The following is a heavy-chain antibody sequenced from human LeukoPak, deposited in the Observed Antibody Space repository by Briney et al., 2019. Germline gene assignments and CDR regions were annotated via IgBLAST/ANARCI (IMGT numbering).Heavy chain of an antibody. V-gene: IGHV1-2*02. CDR2: INPKSGGT. J-gene: IGHJ4*02. D-gene: IGHD3-22*01. CDR1: GYTFTDYY. CDR3: ATLRISGYFRDY. Sequence: GASVKLSCKGSGYTFTDYYIHWVRQAPGQGLGWMGWINPKSGGTNYAQKFQGRVTMTRDTSISTAYMELRSDDTAVYYCATLRISGYFRDYWGQGTLVTVSS.